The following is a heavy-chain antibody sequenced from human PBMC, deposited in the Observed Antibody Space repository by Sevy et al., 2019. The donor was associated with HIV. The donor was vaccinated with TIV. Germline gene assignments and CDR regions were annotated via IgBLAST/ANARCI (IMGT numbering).Heavy chain of an antibody. J-gene: IGHJ5*02. V-gene: IGHV3-15*01. CDR3: ITLYMELTSASIP. CDR1: GFTFSKAY. D-gene: IGHD4-4*01. Sequence: GGSLRLSCAGSGFTFSKAYMNWVRQAQGQGLEWAGLIKNKTDGGTTNYAAPVKGRFTISRDDSKNTVYLQMNNLKAEDTAVYYCITLYMELTSASIPWGQGTLVTVSS. CDR2: IKNKTDGGTT.